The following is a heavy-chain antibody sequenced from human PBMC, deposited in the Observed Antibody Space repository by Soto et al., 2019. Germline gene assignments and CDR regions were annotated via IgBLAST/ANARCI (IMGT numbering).Heavy chain of an antibody. CDR3: ARVLGIYYDSSGYYFDY. J-gene: IGHJ4*02. CDR1: RGSISSGGYY. CDR2: IYYSGST. V-gene: IGHV4-31*03. D-gene: IGHD3-22*01. Sequence: SETLSLTCTVSRGSISSGGYYWSWIRQHPGKGLEWIGYIYYSGSTYYNPSLKSRVTISVDTSKNQFSLKLSSVTAADTAVYYCARVLGIYYDSSGYYFDYWGQGTLVTVSS.